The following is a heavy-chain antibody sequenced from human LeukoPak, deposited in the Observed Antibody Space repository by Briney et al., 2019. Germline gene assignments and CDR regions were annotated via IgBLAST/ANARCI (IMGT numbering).Heavy chain of an antibody. D-gene: IGHD3-3*01. CDR1: GFTFSDYY. CDR2: IKQDGSEK. Sequence: PGGSLRLSCAASGFTFSDYYMSWVRQAPGKGLEWVANIKQDGSEKYYVDSVKGRFTISRDNAKNSLYLQMNSLRAEDTAVYYCAREGITIFGEIDYWGQGTLVTVSS. V-gene: IGHV3-7*01. J-gene: IGHJ4*02. CDR3: AREGITIFGEIDY.